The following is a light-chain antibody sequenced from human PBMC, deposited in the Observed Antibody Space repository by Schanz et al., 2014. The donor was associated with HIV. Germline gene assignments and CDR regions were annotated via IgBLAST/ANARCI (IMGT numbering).Light chain of an antibody. J-gene: IGKJ1*01. Sequence: EIVLTQSPGTLSLFPGERAALSCRASQTITSNFLAWYQQRPGQAPRLLIYDASNRDTGVPDRLIVSGSGTAFILTISSLEPDEFAVDYYEDHGGCPYTFDQGSKVLIK. CDR2: DAS. CDR3: EDHGGCPYT. CDR1: QTITSNF. V-gene: IGKV3-20*01.